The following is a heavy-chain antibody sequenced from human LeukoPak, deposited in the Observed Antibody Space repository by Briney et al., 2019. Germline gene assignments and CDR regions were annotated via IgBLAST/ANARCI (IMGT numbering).Heavy chain of an antibody. D-gene: IGHD1-26*01. V-gene: IGHV3-30*18. CDR1: GFTFSSYG. Sequence: PGGSLRLSCAASGFTFSSYGMHWVRQAPGKGLEWVAAISYDGSNKYYADSVKGRFTISRDNSKNTLYLQMNSLRAEDTAVYYCAKDGIVGATSENFDYWGQGTLVTVSS. CDR3: AKDGIVGATSENFDY. J-gene: IGHJ4*02. CDR2: ISYDGSNK.